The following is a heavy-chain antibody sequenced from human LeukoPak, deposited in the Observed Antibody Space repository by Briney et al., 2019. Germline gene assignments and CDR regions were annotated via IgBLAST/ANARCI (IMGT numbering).Heavy chain of an antibody. CDR1: GFTFSSYE. CDR3: ERGPVTRFDY. V-gene: IGHV3-48*03. Sequence: TGGSLRLSCAASGFTFSSYEMNWVRQAPGKGLEWVSYISSSGSTIYYADSVKGRFTISRDNAKNSLYLQMNSLRAEDTAVYYCERGPVTRFDYWGQGTLVTVSS. D-gene: IGHD1-1*01. J-gene: IGHJ4*02. CDR2: ISSSGSTI.